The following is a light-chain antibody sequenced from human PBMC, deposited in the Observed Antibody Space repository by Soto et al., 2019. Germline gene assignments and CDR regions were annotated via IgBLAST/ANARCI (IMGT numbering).Light chain of an antibody. Sequence: DIQMTQSPSSLSASVGDRVTITCQASHHISGYLSWFQQKPGKAPNLLIYDASNLESGVPSRFSGGGSGTEFTFPISSLQPEDVGAYFCQQYDNLPYTFGQGTKLEIK. CDR2: DAS. J-gene: IGKJ2*01. CDR3: QQYDNLPYT. CDR1: HHISGY. V-gene: IGKV1-33*01.